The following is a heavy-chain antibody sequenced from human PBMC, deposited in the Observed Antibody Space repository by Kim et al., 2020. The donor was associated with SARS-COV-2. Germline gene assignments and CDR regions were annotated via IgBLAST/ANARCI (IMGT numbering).Heavy chain of an antibody. D-gene: IGHD6-6*01. J-gene: IGHJ6*02. CDR3: ARHSSSYYYYYGMDV. V-gene: IGHV1-69*01. Sequence: QKFQGRVTITADESTSTAYMELSSLRSEDTAVYYCARHSSSYYYYYGMDVWGQGTTVTVSS.